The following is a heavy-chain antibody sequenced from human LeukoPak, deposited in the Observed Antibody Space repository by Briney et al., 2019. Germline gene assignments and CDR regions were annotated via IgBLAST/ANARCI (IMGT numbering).Heavy chain of an antibody. CDR3: ARRAVRGVIDY. D-gene: IGHD3-10*01. Sequence: PGGSLRLSCAASGFTFSNAWMSWVRQPPGKGLEWIGYIYYSGSTNYNPSLKSRVTISVDTSKNQFSLKLSSVTAADTAVYYCARRAVRGVIDYWGQGTLVTVSS. V-gene: IGHV4-59*08. CDR2: IYYSGST. J-gene: IGHJ4*02. CDR1: GFTFSNAW.